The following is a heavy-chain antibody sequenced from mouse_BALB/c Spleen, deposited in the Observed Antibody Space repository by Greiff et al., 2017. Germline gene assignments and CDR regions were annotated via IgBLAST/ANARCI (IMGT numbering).Heavy chain of an antibody. CDR3: ARSNYGSSYGFAY. CDR2: ISYSGST. J-gene: IGHJ3*01. D-gene: IGHD1-1*01. CDR1: GYSITSDYA. Sequence: EVKLQESGPGLVKPSQSLSLTCTVTGYSITSDYAWNWIRQFPGNKLEWMGYISYSGSTSYNPSLKSRISITRDTSKNQFFLQLNSVTTEDTATYYCARSNYGSSYGFAYWGQGTLVTVSA. V-gene: IGHV3-2*02.